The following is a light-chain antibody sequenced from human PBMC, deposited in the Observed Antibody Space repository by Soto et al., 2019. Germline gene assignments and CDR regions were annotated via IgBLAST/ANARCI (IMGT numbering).Light chain of an antibody. CDR3: TSYAGGNNV. J-gene: IGLJ1*01. Sequence: QSALTQPPSASGSPGQSVTISCTGTSSDVGGYNYVSWYQQYPGKVPKLMVYEVNKRPSGVPGRFSGSKSGNTASLTVSGLQADDEADYYCTSYAGGNNVFGTGTKVTVL. V-gene: IGLV2-8*01. CDR1: SSDVGGYNY. CDR2: EVN.